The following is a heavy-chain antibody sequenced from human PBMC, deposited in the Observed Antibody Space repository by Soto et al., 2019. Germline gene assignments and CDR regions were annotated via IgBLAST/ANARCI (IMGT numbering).Heavy chain of an antibody. CDR2: INHSGST. CDR1: GWAFSGYY. D-gene: IGHD2-2*01. J-gene: IGHJ5*02. CDR3: ARAHGRDIVIIPAQTGWFDP. V-gene: IGHV4-34*01. Sequence: PSDTLSLTFAVYGWAFSGYYWSWVGQRPGKGLEWIGEINHSGSTNYNPSLKSRATISVDTSKNQFSLKLSSVTAADTAVYYCARAHGRDIVIIPAQTGWFDPWGQGTLVTVSS.